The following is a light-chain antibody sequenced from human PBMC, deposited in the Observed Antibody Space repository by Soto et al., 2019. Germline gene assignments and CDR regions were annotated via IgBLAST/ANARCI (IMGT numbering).Light chain of an antibody. V-gene: IGKV3-15*01. Sequence: DIVMTQSPATLSVSPGERATISCRASQSVSSDLAWHQQKPGKAPRLLIYDASTRDTGVPTRFSGSGSGTEFTLTISSLQPEDVATYYCHHHNSCPYTFGRGTKLEIK. CDR3: HHHNSCPYT. CDR2: DAS. J-gene: IGKJ2*01. CDR1: QSVSSD.